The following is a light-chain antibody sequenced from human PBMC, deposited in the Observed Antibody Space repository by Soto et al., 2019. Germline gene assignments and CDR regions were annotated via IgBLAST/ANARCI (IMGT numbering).Light chain of an antibody. J-gene: IGKJ1*01. CDR3: QQYSDNWT. Sequence: DIQMTQSPSTLSASLGDKVNNTFRASQSISSWLAWYQQKPGTAPNLLIYEASTLQGGVPSRFSGSGSGTEFTLTISSLQPDDSAIYYCQQYSDNWTFGQGTKVDIK. CDR1: QSISSW. V-gene: IGKV1-5*03. CDR2: EAS.